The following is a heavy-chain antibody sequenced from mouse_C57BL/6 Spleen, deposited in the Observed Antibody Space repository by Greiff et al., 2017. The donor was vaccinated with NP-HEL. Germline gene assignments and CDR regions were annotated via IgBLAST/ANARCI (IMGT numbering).Heavy chain of an antibody. J-gene: IGHJ2*01. CDR2: FYPGSGSI. Sequence: QVQLQQSGAELVKPGASVKLSCKASGYTFTEYTIHWVKQRSGQGLEWIGWFYPGSGSIKYNEKFKDKATLTADKSSSTVYMELSRLTSEDSAVYFCARHEEEGPGDFITTVAFDYWGQGTTLTVSS. CDR3: ARHEEEGPGDFITTVAFDY. CDR1: GYTFTEYT. D-gene: IGHD1-1*01. V-gene: IGHV1-62-2*01.